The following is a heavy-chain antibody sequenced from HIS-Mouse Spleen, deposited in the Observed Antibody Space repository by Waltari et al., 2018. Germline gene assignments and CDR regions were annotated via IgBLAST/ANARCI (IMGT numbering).Heavy chain of an antibody. V-gene: IGHV3-33*06. J-gene: IGHJ4*02. CDR3: AKGGLMVYAIGDY. CDR1: GFTFSVAG. D-gene: IGHD2-8*01. CDR2: IWYDGSNK. Sequence: QVQLVESGGGVVQPGRSLRLSCAASGFTFSVAGMPWVPPAPGKGLEWVAVIWYDGSNKYYADSVKGRFTISRDNSKNTLYLQMNSLRAEDTAVYYCAKGGLMVYAIGDYWGQGTLVTVSS.